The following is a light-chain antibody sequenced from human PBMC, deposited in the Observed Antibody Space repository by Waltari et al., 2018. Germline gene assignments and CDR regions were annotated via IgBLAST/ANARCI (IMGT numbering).Light chain of an antibody. J-gene: IGKJ2*01. CDR3: MQGTRWPYT. Sequence: VMTQSPVSLSVTLGQAASIPCKSSQRLVPVDGNTYLNWFHQRPGQSPRRLIYWVFNRDSGVPDRFSGSGSGTDFTLRISRVEAEDFGVYYCMQGTRWPYTFGQGTQLDIK. CDR1: QRLVPVDGNTY. V-gene: IGKV2-30*02. CDR2: WVF.